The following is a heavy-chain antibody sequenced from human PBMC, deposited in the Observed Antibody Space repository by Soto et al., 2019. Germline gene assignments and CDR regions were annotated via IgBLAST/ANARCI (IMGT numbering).Heavy chain of an antibody. CDR1: GCTFTGYD. V-gene: IGHV1-8*01. CDR3: ARADYFDSSGDFDY. Sequence: ASVKVSCKASGCTFTGYDINWVRQATGQGLEWVGWINPDSGTTGYAQKFQGRVTLTRDTSRGTVDMELSSLRSDDTAVYYCARADYFDSSGDFDYWGQGTLVTVSS. J-gene: IGHJ4*02. D-gene: IGHD3-22*01. CDR2: INPDSGTT.